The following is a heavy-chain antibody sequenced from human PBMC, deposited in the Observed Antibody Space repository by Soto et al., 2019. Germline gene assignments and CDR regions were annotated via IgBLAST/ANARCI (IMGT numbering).Heavy chain of an antibody. Sequence: SETLSLTCAVYGGSFSGYYWSWIRQPPGKGLEWIGEINHSGSTNYNPSLKSRVTISVDTSKNQFSLKLSSVTAADTAVYYCAMGEYGDYVDYWGQGTLVTGSS. V-gene: IGHV4-34*01. CDR2: INHSGST. CDR1: GGSFSGYY. CDR3: AMGEYGDYVDY. D-gene: IGHD3-16*01. J-gene: IGHJ4*02.